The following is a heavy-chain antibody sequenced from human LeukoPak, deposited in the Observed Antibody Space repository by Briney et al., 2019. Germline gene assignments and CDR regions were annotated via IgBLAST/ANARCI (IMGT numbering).Heavy chain of an antibody. CDR1: GFTFSSYG. CDR3: AKDRITISPGSFDY. D-gene: IGHD3-9*01. J-gene: IGHJ4*02. V-gene: IGHV3-23*01. CDR2: ITGSGGNT. Sequence: GGSLRLSCAASGFTFSSYGMSWVRQALERGLEWVSPITGSGGNTYYADSVKGRFTISRDNSKNTLYLQMNSLRAEDTAVYYCAKDRITISPGSFDYWGQGTLVTVSS.